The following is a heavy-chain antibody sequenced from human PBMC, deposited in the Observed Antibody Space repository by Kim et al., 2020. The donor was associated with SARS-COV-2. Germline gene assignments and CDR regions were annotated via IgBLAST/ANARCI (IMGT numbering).Heavy chain of an antibody. J-gene: IGHJ6*02. CDR2: ISGSGGST. V-gene: IGHV3-23*01. CDR1: GFTFSSYA. Sequence: GGSLRLSCAASGFTFSSYAMSWVRQAPGKGLEWVSAISGSGGSTYYADSVKGRFTISRDNSKNTLYLQMNSLRAEDTAVYYCAKVKGPPTALRHYYGMDVWGQGTTVTVSS. D-gene: IGHD2-15*01. CDR3: AKVKGPPTALRHYYGMDV.